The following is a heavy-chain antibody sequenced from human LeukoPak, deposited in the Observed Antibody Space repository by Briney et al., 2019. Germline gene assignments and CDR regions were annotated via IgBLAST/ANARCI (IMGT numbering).Heavy chain of an antibody. D-gene: IGHD6-13*01. CDR2: IYPGDSDT. CDR3: ARHQGARYSSSWLDY. CDR1: GYSFTSYW. V-gene: IGHV5-51*01. Sequence: GESLKISCKGSGYSFTSYWIGWVRQMPGKGLEWMGIIYPGDSDTRYSPSFQGQVTISADKPISTAYLQWSSLKASDTAMYYCARHQGARYSSSWLDYWGQGTLVTVSS. J-gene: IGHJ4*02.